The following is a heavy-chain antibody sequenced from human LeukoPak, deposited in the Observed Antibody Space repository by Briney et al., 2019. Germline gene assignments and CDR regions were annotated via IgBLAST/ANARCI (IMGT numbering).Heavy chain of an antibody. Sequence: SETLSLTCTVSGGSISSYYWGWIRQPPGKGLEWIGYIYYSGSTNYNPSLKSRVTISVDTSKNQFSLKLSSVTAADTAVYYCARGEAAAGTFYYYYMDVWGKGTTVTVSS. CDR2: IYYSGST. CDR3: ARGEAAAGTFYYYYMDV. V-gene: IGHV4-59*01. CDR1: GGSISSYY. J-gene: IGHJ6*03. D-gene: IGHD6-13*01.